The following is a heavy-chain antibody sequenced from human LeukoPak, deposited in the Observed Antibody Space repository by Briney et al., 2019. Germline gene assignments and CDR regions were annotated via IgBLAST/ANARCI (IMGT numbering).Heavy chain of an antibody. Sequence: SETLSLTCTVTGDSITSDYWSWLRQSPGKGLEWIGCAYYSGDTNYNPSLKSRVTISLDASKTQFSLKVTSVTAADTAVYFCTREYNSNAFEVWGQGTMVTVSS. D-gene: IGHD1-14*01. CDR3: TREYNSNAFEV. CDR2: AYYSGDT. V-gene: IGHV4-59*01. CDR1: GDSITSDY. J-gene: IGHJ3*01.